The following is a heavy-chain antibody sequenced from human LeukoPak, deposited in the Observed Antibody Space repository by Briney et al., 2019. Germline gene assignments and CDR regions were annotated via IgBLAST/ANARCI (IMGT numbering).Heavy chain of an antibody. V-gene: IGHV4-39*02. CDR3: ARGYRNSAFDY. CDR1: GGPVSTTNYY. Sequence: SETLSLTCTVSGGPVSTTNYYWGWICQAPGKGLEWIGSVYYRGSTYYKSSLKSRVSISIDASKDRFSLRLTSVTAADTAVYFCARGYRNSAFDYWGKGTLVTVSS. J-gene: IGHJ4*02. CDR2: VYYRGST. D-gene: IGHD1-14*01.